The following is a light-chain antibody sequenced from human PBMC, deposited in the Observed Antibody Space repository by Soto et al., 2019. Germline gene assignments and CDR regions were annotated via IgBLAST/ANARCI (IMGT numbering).Light chain of an antibody. J-gene: IGKJ2*01. CDR2: GAS. V-gene: IGKV3-20*01. CDR1: QSVSSTY. CDR3: QQYGSSPMYT. Sequence: EIVLTQSPGTLSLPPGERATLSCRASQSVSSTYLAWYQQKVGQAPRLLIYGASSRATAIPDRFSGSGSGTDFTLTISRLEPEDFAVYYCQQYGSSPMYTFGQGTKLEIK.